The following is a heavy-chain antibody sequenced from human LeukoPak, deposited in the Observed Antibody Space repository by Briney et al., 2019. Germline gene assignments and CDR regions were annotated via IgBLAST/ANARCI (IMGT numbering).Heavy chain of an antibody. J-gene: IGHJ4*02. CDR3: ARELYSSSWYRIDGMVDY. V-gene: IGHV4-39*07. D-gene: IGHD6-13*01. CDR1: GGSISSSSYY. Sequence: SETLSLTCTVSGGSISSSSYYWGWIRQPPGKGLEWIGSIYYSGSTYYNPSLKSRVTISVDTSKNQFSLKLSSVTAADTAVYHCARELYSSSWYRIDGMVDYWGQGTLVTVSS. CDR2: IYYSGST.